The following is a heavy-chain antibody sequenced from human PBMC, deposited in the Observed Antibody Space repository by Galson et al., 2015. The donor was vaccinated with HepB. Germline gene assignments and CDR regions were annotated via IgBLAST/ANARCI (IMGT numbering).Heavy chain of an antibody. Sequence: SLRLSCAASGFTFSSYGMHWVRQAPGKGLEWVAVISYDGSNKYYADSVKGRFTISRDNSKNTLYLQMNSLRAEDTAVYYCAKDPASYYYDSSGSPAGYFDLWGRGTLVTVSS. CDR3: AKDPASYYYDSSGSPAGYFDL. J-gene: IGHJ2*01. D-gene: IGHD3-22*01. CDR1: GFTFSSYG. CDR2: ISYDGSNK. V-gene: IGHV3-30*18.